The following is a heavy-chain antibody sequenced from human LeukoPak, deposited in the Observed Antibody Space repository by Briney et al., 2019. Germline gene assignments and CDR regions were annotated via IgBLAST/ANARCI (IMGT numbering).Heavy chain of an antibody. CDR3: ARAGQTLEWPHPGAFDI. CDR2: IIPILGIA. J-gene: IGHJ3*02. CDR1: GGTFSSYA. D-gene: IGHD3-3*01. Sequence: ASVKVSCKASGGTFSSYAISWVRQAPGQGLEWMGRIIPILGIANYAQKFQGRVTITADKSTSTAYMELSSLRSEDTAVYYCARAGQTLEWPHPGAFDIWGQGTMVTVSS. V-gene: IGHV1-69*04.